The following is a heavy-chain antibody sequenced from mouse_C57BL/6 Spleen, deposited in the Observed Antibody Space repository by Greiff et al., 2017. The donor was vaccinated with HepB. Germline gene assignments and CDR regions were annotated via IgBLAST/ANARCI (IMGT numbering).Heavy chain of an antibody. D-gene: IGHD2-1*01. CDR1: GYAFSSSW. V-gene: IGHV1-82*01. Sequence: VQLQESGPELVKPGASVKISCKASGYAFSSSWMNWVKQRPGKGLEWIGRIYPGDGDTNYNGKFKGKATLTVDKSSSTAYMQLSSLTSEDSAVYFCARGGNYEDAMDYWGQGTSVTVSS. J-gene: IGHJ4*01. CDR2: IYPGDGDT. CDR3: ARGGNYEDAMDY.